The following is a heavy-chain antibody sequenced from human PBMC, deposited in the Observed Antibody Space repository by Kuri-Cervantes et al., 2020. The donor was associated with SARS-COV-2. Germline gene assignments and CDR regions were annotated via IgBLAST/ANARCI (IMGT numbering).Heavy chain of an antibody. D-gene: IGHD3-22*01. CDR2: SFYSGST. Sequence: SETLSLTCTVSGGSITSDYLWGWIRQPPGKGLEWIGNSFYSGSTFYNPSLKSRVTISVDTSKNQFSLKLSSVTAADTAVYYCARRPRSGYLASYYYYGMDVWGQGTTVTVSS. V-gene: IGHV4-39*07. CDR3: ARRPRSGYLASYYYYGMDV. J-gene: IGHJ6*02. CDR1: GGSITSDYL.